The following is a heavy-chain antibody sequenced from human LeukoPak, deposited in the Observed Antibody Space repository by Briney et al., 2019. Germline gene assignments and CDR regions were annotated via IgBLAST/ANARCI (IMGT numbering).Heavy chain of an antibody. D-gene: IGHD3-10*01. V-gene: IGHV4-38-2*02. CDR3: ARVPYGSGTYYFDY. CDR1: GASFNSDDQY. J-gene: IGHJ4*02. CDR2: IYHSGST. Sequence: PSETLSLTCTVSGASFNSDDQYWNWIRQPPGKGLEWIGSIYHSGSTYYNPSLKSRVTISVDTSKNQFSLKLSSVTAADTAVYYYARVPYGSGTYYFDYWGQGILVTVSS.